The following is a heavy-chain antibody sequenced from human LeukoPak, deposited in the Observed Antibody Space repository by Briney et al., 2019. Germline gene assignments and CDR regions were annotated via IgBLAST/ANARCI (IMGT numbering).Heavy chain of an antibody. V-gene: IGHV4-39*01. CDR1: GGSIISSSYY. CDR3: ARPSRSISTAGAFDI. Sequence: SETLSLTCTVSGGSIISSSYYWAWIRQPPGKGLEWIGSILYSGSTYYNPSLKSRVTISVDTSKNQFSLKLSSVTAADTAVYYCARPSRSISTAGAFDIWGQGTMVTVSS. J-gene: IGHJ3*02. D-gene: IGHD3-10*01. CDR2: ILYSGST.